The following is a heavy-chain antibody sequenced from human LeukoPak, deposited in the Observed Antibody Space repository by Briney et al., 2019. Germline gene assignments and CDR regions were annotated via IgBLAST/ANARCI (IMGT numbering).Heavy chain of an antibody. CDR1: GGSISTSNYY. D-gene: IGHD3-10*01. CDR3: ARHRKPAITMIRGVNRGGAIDY. J-gene: IGHJ4*02. CDR2: IFYSGST. Sequence: SETLSLTCTVSGGSISTSNYYWGWIRQPPGKGLEWIGNIFYSGSTYYSPSLKSRVTISLHTSRNQFSLKLSSVTAADTAVYYCARHRKPAITMIRGVNRGGAIDYWGQGTLVTVSS. V-gene: IGHV4-39*01.